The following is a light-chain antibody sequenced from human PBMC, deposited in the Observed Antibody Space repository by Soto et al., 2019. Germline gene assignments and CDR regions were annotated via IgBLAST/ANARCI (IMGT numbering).Light chain of an antibody. J-gene: IGKJ1*01. CDR2: ATS. CDR1: QGLSNL. V-gene: IGKV1D-16*01. Sequence: DIQMTQSPSSLSASVGDTVNITCRATQGLSNLLAWYQQKHQTPPKTLIFATSTLHSGVPSRFSGSGSGPDFTLTSARLEPEAFANYSCQQYNFYPRTFVQGTRVEI. CDR3: QQYNFYPRT.